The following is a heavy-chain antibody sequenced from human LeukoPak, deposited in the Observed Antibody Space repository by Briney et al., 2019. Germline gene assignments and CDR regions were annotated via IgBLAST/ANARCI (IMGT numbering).Heavy chain of an antibody. CDR1: GYTFTDHS. CDR2: INPNNGGT. Sequence: ASVKVSCKVSGYTFTDHSIHWVRQAPGQGLEWTGWINPNNGGTNYAQKFQGRITMSKDTSISRAYMELSGLRSDDTAFYFCARGGGRSWVDYWGQGVLVTVSS. J-gene: IGHJ4*02. CDR3: ARGGGRSWVDY. D-gene: IGHD2-15*01. V-gene: IGHV1-2*02.